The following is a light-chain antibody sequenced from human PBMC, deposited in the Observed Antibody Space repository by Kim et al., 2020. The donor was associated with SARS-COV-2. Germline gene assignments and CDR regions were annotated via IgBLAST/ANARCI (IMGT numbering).Light chain of an antibody. V-gene: IGKV3-20*01. CDR2: ETS. Sequence: EIVLTQSPGTLSLSPGERAALSCRASQSVSSSYLAWYQQKPGQAPRLLIYETSSRATGFPDRFSGSGSGTDFTLTISRLEPEDFAVYYCQQYGTSPPWTFGQGTKVDIK. CDR1: QSVSSSY. CDR3: QQYGTSPPWT. J-gene: IGKJ1*01.